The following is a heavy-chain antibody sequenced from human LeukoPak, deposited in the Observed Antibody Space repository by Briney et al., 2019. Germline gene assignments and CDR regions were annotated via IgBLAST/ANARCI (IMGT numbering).Heavy chain of an antibody. D-gene: IGHD3-10*01. Sequence: PGGSLRLSCAASGFTFSSYAMHWVRQAPGKGLEWVAVISYDGSNKYYADSVKGRFTISRDNSKNTLYLQMNSLRAEDTAVYYCARAMVRGVISSFDYWGQGTLVTVSS. CDR3: ARAMVRGVISSFDY. CDR1: GFTFSSYA. J-gene: IGHJ4*02. CDR2: ISYDGSNK. V-gene: IGHV3-30-3*01.